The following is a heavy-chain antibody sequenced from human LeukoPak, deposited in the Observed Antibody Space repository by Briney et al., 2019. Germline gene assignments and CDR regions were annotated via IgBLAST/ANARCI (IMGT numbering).Heavy chain of an antibody. J-gene: IGHJ3*01. Sequence: PGGSLRLSCVASGFGFSGYGMHWVRQAPGKGLEWVAVTWFDGNKKFYGDSVKGRFTISRDNSQNTLYLQMSRLGPEDTAVYYCAKDDGTYRNFNFWGHGAMVTVSS. D-gene: IGHD1-26*01. V-gene: IGHV3-33*03. CDR3: AKDDGTYRNFNF. CDR1: GFGFSGYG. CDR2: TWFDGNKK.